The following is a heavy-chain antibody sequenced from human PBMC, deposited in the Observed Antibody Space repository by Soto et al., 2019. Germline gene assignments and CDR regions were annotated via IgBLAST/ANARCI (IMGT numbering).Heavy chain of an antibody. J-gene: IGHJ4*02. D-gene: IGHD2-2*01. V-gene: IGHV1-24*01. Sequence: ASVKVSCKASGYTFTSYYMHWVRQAPGQGLEWMGGIDPEDGETIYAQKFQGRVTMTEDTSTDTAYMELSSLRSEDTAVYYCATTGPRQYQLLNTDFDYWGQGTLVTVSS. CDR3: ATTGPRQYQLLNTDFDY. CDR2: IDPEDGET. CDR1: GYTFTSYY.